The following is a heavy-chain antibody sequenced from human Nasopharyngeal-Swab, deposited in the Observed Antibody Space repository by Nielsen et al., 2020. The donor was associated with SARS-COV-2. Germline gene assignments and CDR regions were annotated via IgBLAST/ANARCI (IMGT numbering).Heavy chain of an antibody. J-gene: IGHJ6*03. Sequence: GESLKIYFAASGFTFSNYWMHWVRQAPGKGLVWVSLIKSDGSSTRYADSVKGRFTISRDNAKNTLYLQMNSLRAEDTAVYYCAREYYDSSGFDPYYYYYMDVWGKGTTVTVSS. CDR2: IKSDGSST. V-gene: IGHV3-74*01. CDR3: AREYYDSSGFDPYYYYYMDV. D-gene: IGHD3-22*01. CDR1: GFTFSNYW.